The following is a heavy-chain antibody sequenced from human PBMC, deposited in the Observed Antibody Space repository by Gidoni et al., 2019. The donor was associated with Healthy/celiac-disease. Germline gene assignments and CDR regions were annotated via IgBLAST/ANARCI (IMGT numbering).Heavy chain of an antibody. CDR1: GFTFSSYG. V-gene: IGHV3-30*18. D-gene: IGHD6-19*01. CDR2: RSYDGSNK. J-gene: IGHJ4*02. Sequence: QVQLVESGGGVVQPGRSLRLSCAASGFTFSSYGMHWVRQAPGKGLECVAGRSYDGSNKYYADSVKGRFTISRDNSKNTLYLQMNSLRAEDTAVYYCAKDYAAVAGAFDYWGQGTLVTVSS. CDR3: AKDYAAVAGAFDY.